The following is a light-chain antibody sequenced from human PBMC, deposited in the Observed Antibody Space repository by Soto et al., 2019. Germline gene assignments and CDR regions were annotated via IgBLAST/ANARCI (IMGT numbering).Light chain of an antibody. CDR3: SAWDDSLNVVL. V-gene: IGLV1-44*01. CDR2: SNN. Sequence: QSVLTQPPSASGTPGQRVTISCSGSSSNIGSYTVNWYQQLPGTAPKLLIYSNNQRPSGVPDRFSGSKSGTSASLAISGLKSADEADYYCSAWDDSLNVVLFGGGTKVTVL. CDR1: SSNIGSYT. J-gene: IGLJ2*01.